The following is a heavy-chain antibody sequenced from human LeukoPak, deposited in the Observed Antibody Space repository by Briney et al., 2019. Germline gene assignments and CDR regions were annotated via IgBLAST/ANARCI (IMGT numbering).Heavy chain of an antibody. CDR2: INGGGGST. CDR1: GFTFSSYA. Sequence: GGSLRLSCAASGFTFSSYAMSWVRQAPGKGLEWVSAINGGGGSTYYADSVKGRFTISRDNSKNTLYLQMNSLRAEDTAVYYCAKDRVPLAARPLHFDYWGQGTLVTVSS. V-gene: IGHV3-23*01. J-gene: IGHJ4*02. D-gene: IGHD6-6*01. CDR3: AKDRVPLAARPLHFDY.